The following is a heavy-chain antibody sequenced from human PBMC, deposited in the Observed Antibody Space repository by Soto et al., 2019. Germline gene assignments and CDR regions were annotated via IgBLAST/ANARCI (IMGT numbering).Heavy chain of an antibody. J-gene: IGHJ4*02. V-gene: IGHV1-46*01. CDR3: SRDRREGYNTTDY. D-gene: IGHD1-1*01. CDR2: ISPSDGST. Sequence: GASXKVSCKASGYTFPSHEMYWVRQAPGQGLEWMGIISPSDGSTTYAQKFQGRVTMTRDTSTSTVYMELSSLRSEDTAVYYCSRDRREGYNTTDYCGRGSLVIVSS. CDR1: GYTFPSHE.